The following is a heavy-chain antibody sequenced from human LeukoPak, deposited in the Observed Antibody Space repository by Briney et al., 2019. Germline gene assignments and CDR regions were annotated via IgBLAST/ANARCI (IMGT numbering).Heavy chain of an antibody. CDR1: GGSISSYY. D-gene: IGHD3-22*01. Sequence: PSETLSLTCTVSGGSISSYYWSWIRQPPGKGLEWIGYIYYSGSTNYNPSLKSRATISVDTSKNQFSLKLSSVTAADTAVYYCARRDYDSSGYYYAFDYWGQGTLVTVSS. CDR3: ARRDYDSSGYYYAFDY. CDR2: IYYSGST. V-gene: IGHV4-59*08. J-gene: IGHJ4*02.